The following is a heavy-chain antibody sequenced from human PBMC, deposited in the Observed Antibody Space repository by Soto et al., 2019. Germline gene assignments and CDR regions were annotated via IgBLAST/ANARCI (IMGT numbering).Heavy chain of an antibody. D-gene: IGHD3-3*01. CDR3: AREMTIFGVAPGGGVDV. CDR2: IYQSGRT. CDR1: GGSINTFDFS. Sequence: SETLSLTCAVSGGSINTFDFSWSWIRQPPGRGLEWIGSIYQSGRTYYIPSLKSRVTMSLVKSKNQFSLKINSVVAADTAIYYCAREMTIFGVAPGGGVDVWGQGTTVTVSS. J-gene: IGHJ6*02. V-gene: IGHV4-30-2*01.